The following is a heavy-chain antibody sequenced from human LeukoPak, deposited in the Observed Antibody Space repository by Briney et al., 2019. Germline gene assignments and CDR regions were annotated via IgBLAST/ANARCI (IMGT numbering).Heavy chain of an antibody. CDR1: GSTFSDYS. J-gene: IGHJ4*02. D-gene: IGHD3-10*01. Sequence: GGSLRLSWAASGSTFSDYSMNWVRQAPGKGLESVSYISRSSSTIYYADSVKGRFTISRDNAKNSLYLQMNSLRDEDTAVYYCARDAYYYGSGSNFDYWGQGTLVTVSS. CDR3: ARDAYYYGSGSNFDY. V-gene: IGHV3-48*02. CDR2: ISRSSSTI.